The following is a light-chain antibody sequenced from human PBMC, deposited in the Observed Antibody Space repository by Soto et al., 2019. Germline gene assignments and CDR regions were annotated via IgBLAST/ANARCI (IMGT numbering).Light chain of an antibody. CDR3: HQCFSSPPAFT. J-gene: IGKJ2*01. Sequence: ESMLTQSPGTLSLSPGERATLSCRATQRVSTRYLAWYQQKPGQAPRLLIYGASIRATGIPDRFSDSGSGTYFTLTISRLEPEDFPVYYCHQCFSSPPAFTFGQGTKLEI. CDR1: QRVSTRY. V-gene: IGKV3-20*01. CDR2: GAS.